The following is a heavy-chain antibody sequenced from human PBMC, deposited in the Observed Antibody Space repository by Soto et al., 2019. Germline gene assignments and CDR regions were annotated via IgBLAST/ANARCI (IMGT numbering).Heavy chain of an antibody. CDR3: ARHVGNHWLVHDF. J-gene: IGHJ4*02. CDR2: IYPGDSDT. Sequence: PXESLKIYSRGSGNSFTSYWSGCVRRMPGKGLEWMGVIYPGDSDTRYSPSFQGQVTISADKSISTAYLQWSSLKASDTAMYYCARHVGNHWLVHDFWGQGTLGTVSS. CDR1: GNSFTSYW. V-gene: IGHV5-51*01. D-gene: IGHD6-19*01.